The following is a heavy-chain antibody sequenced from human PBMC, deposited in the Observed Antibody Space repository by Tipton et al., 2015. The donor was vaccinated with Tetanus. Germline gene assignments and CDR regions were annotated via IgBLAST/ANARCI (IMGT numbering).Heavy chain of an antibody. CDR1: GGSFSDYY. Sequence: TLSLTCAVYGGSFSDYYWSWIRQPPGKGLEWIGEINHDGSTSYNPSLKSRVTISVDTSKNQFSLKLSSVTAADTAVYYCARSLPYFRFDYWGQGTLVTVSS. D-gene: IGHD2-15*01. CDR3: ARSLPYFRFDY. CDR2: INHDGST. V-gene: IGHV4-34*01. J-gene: IGHJ4*02.